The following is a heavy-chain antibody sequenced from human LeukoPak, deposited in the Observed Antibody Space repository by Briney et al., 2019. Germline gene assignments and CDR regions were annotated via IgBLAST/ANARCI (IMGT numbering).Heavy chain of an antibody. J-gene: IGHJ4*02. V-gene: IGHV2-70*04. CDR1: GISLSTSGMR. CDR3: ARESYYGSGSYYDY. CDR2: IDWDDDK. D-gene: IGHD3-10*01. Sequence: SGPALAKPTQTLTLTCTFSGISLSTSGMRVSWIRQPPGKALEWLSRIDWDDDKFYSTSLKTRLTISKDTSKNQVVLTMTNMDPVDTATYYCARESYYGSGSYYDYWGQGTLVTVSS.